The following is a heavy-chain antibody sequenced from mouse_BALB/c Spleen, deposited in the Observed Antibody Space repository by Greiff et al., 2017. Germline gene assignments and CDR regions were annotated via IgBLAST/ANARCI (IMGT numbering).Heavy chain of an antibody. J-gene: IGHJ4*01. CDR1: GYTFTSYW. CDR2: IYPSDSYT. Sequence: VQLQQPGAELVRPGASVKLSCKASGYTFTSYWINWVKQRPGQGLEWIGNIYPSDSYTNYNQKFKDKATLTVDKSSSTAYMQLSSPTSEDSAVYYCTREGYPYYYAMDYWGQGTSVTVSS. D-gene: IGHD2-2*01. CDR3: TREGYPYYYAMDY. V-gene: IGHV1-69*02.